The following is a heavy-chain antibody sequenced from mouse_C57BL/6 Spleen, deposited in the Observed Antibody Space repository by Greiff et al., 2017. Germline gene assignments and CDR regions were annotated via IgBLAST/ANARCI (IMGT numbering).Heavy chain of an antibody. CDR3: ARGPYDGYHWYFDV. Sequence: VQLQQSGPELVKPGASVKISCKASGYSFTGYYMNWVKQSPEKSLEWIGEINPSTGGTTYNQKFKAKATLTVDKSSSTAYMQLKSLTSEDSAVYYCARGPYDGYHWYFDVWGTGTTVTVSS. D-gene: IGHD2-3*01. CDR1: GYSFTGYY. CDR2: INPSTGGT. J-gene: IGHJ1*03. V-gene: IGHV1-42*01.